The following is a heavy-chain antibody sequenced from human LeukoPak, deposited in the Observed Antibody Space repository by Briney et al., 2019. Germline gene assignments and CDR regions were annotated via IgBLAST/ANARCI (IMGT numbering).Heavy chain of an antibody. CDR3: ARGLLGATTSYFDY. CDR2: ITHDGSNK. CDR1: VFTFSSNA. V-gene: IGHV3-30-3*01. Sequence: GGSLRLSCAASVFTFSSNAMHWVRQAPGKGLEWVAVITHDGSNKYYADSVKGRFTISRDNSKNTLYLQMNSLRPEDTAVYYCARGLLGATTSYFDYWGQGTLVTVSS. J-gene: IGHJ4*02. D-gene: IGHD1-26*01.